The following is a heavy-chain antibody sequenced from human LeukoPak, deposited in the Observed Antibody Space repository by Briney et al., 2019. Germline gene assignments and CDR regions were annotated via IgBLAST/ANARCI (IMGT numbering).Heavy chain of an antibody. CDR3: ARELVWFGELFDPHYYMDV. J-gene: IGHJ6*03. CDR2: IYTSGST. CDR1: GGSISSGSYY. D-gene: IGHD3-10*01. Sequence: SQTLSLTCTVSGGSISSGSYYWSWIRQPAGKGLEWIGRIYTSGSTNYNPSLKSRVTISVDTSKNQFSLKLSSVTAADTAVYYCARELVWFGELFDPHYYMDVWGKGTTVTISS. V-gene: IGHV4-61*02.